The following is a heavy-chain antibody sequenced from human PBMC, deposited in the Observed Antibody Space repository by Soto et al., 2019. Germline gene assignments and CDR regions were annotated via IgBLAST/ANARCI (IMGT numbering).Heavy chain of an antibody. J-gene: IGHJ6*02. Sequence: ASVKVSCKASGYTFTSYGISWVRQAPGQGLEWMGWINAYNGNTNYAQKLQGRVTMTTDTSTSTAYMELRSLRSDDTAVYYCARDLHSSSWYVWPYYYYYGMDVWGQGTTVTVSS. V-gene: IGHV1-18*01. CDR2: INAYNGNT. D-gene: IGHD6-13*01. CDR3: ARDLHSSSWYVWPYYYYYGMDV. CDR1: GYTFTSYG.